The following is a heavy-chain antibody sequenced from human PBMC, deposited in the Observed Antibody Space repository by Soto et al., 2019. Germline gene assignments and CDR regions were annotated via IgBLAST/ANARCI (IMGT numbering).Heavy chain of an antibody. V-gene: IGHV3-48*01. D-gene: IGHD5-12*01. J-gene: IGHJ3*02. CDR1: GFTFSSYS. CDR3: ARGQRLWGSGYGSGGVAFDI. Sequence: EVQLVESGGGLVQPGGSLRLSCAASGFTFSSYSMNWVRQAPGKGLEWVSYISSSSSTIYYADSVKGRFTISRDNAKNSLYLQMNSLRAEDTAVYYCARGQRLWGSGYGSGGVAFDIWGQGTMVTVSS. CDR2: ISSSSSTI.